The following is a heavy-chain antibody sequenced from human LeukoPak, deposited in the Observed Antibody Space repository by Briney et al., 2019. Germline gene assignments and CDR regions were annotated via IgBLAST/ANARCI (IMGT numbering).Heavy chain of an antibody. CDR3: ARAERRGYDFWSGFYLPDY. Sequence: AGGSLRLSCAASGFTFSSYWMHWVRQTPGKGLVWASRINSDGSSTRYADSVKGRFTISRDNAKNTLHLQMNSLRAEDTALYYCARAERRGYDFWSGFYLPDYWGQGTLVTVSS. D-gene: IGHD3-3*01. J-gene: IGHJ4*02. V-gene: IGHV3-74*01. CDR1: GFTFSSYW. CDR2: INSDGSST.